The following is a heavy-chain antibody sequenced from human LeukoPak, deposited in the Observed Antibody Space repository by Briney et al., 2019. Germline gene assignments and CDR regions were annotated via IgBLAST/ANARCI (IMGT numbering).Heavy chain of an antibody. CDR1: VGFFRRYY. CDR3: ARSYGPHFDY. Sequence: SDPLTLPCAVCVGFFRRYYWRWLPEPPGRGLEWIGEINHSGSTNYNPSLKSRVTISVDTSKNQFSLKLSSVTAADTAVYYCARSYGPHFDYWGQGTLVTVSS. V-gene: IGHV4-34*01. D-gene: IGHD1-14*01. CDR2: INHSGST. J-gene: IGHJ4*02.